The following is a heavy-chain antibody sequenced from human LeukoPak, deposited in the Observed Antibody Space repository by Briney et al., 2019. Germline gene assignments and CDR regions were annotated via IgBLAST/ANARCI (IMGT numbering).Heavy chain of an antibody. CDR1: GFTFSSYW. Sequence: GSLRLSCAASGFTFSSYWMSWVRQAPGKGLGWVANIKQDGSEKYYVDSVKGRFTISRDNSKNTLYLQMNSLRAEDTAVYYCAKRRRLQYPFDYWGQGTLVTVSS. CDR3: AKRRRLQYPFDY. V-gene: IGHV3-7*03. J-gene: IGHJ4*02. CDR2: IKQDGSEK. D-gene: IGHD4-11*01.